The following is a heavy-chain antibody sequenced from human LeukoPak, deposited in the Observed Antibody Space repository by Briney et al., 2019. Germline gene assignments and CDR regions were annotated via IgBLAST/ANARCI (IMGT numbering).Heavy chain of an antibody. CDR3: ARGPGDIVVVVAATPFDY. V-gene: IGHV4-34*01. Sequence: PSETLSLTCAVYGGSFSGYYWSWIRQPPGKGLEWIGEINHSGSTNYNPSLKSRVTISVDTSKNQFSLKLSSVTAADTAVYYCARGPGDIVVVVAATPFDYWGQGTLVTVPS. CDR1: GGSFSGYY. CDR2: INHSGST. J-gene: IGHJ4*02. D-gene: IGHD2-15*01.